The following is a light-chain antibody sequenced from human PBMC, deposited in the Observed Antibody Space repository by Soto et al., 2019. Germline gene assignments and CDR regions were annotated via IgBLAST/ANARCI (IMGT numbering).Light chain of an antibody. CDR2: GAS. CDR3: HQYRNWPPYT. CDR1: QSVSTN. Sequence: EIVMTQSPATLSVSPGERATLSCRASQSVSTNLAWYQQKPGQAPRLLMYGASTRATGIPARFSGSGSATEFNLTISSLQSEDVAVYYRHQYRNWPPYTCGQGTKLEIK. V-gene: IGKV3-15*01. J-gene: IGKJ2*01.